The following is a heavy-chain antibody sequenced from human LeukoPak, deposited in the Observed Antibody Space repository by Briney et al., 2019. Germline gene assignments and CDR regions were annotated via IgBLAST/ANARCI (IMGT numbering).Heavy chain of an antibody. Sequence: TGGSLRLSCTAWGFTPSNYGIHCLRQAPGKGLEWVAFIRYDGSNKYYADSVEGRFTISRDNSKHTLYLQMSRLTAKNAAACYCAKGWRDDSSSVDYWGQGTLVTVSS. CDR2: IRYDGSNK. CDR1: GFTPSNYG. V-gene: IGHV3-30*02. J-gene: IGHJ4*02. D-gene: IGHD6-13*01. CDR3: AKGWRDDSSSVDY.